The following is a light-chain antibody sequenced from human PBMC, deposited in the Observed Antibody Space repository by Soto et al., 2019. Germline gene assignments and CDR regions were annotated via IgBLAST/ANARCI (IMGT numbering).Light chain of an antibody. V-gene: IGKV1-5*01. CDR2: DAS. CDR3: QQYNSYQGYT. J-gene: IGKJ2*01. Sequence: DIQMTQSPSTLSASVGDRVTITCRASQSISSWLAWYQQKPGKAPKLLIYDASSLESGVPSRFSGSGSGTEFTLTISSLQPDDFATYCCQQYNSYQGYTFGQGTKLEIK. CDR1: QSISSW.